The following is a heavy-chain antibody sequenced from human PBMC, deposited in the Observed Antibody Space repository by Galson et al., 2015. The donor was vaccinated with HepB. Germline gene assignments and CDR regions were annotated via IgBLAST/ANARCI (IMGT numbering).Heavy chain of an antibody. V-gene: IGHV1-18*04. J-gene: IGHJ3*02. D-gene: IGHD6-19*01. CDR1: GYTFTTSG. CDR2: ISTYNSNT. CDR3: ARDPPYSSVVLDI. Sequence: SAKVSCKASGYTFTTSGISWVRQAPGQGLEWMGWISTYNSNTQYAQKLQGRVTMTTDTSTTTAYMELRSLRSDDTAVYYCARDPPYSSVVLDIWGQGTMVTVSS.